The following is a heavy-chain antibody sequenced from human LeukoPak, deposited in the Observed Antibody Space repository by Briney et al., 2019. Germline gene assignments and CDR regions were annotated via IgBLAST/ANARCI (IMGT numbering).Heavy chain of an antibody. Sequence: GESLTLSCAASGFTFSSYVVSWLRQAPGKGLEWVSNVSDSGSTTYYTDSVKGRFTVCSDNSKKTLYLQSTNLSPDDAALYSCAKSGAGGTLRPHAFDIWGQGTMVNVFS. V-gene: IGHV3-23*01. CDR2: VSDSGSTT. J-gene: IGHJ3*02. CDR1: GFTFSSYV. D-gene: IGHD1-26*01. CDR3: AKSGAGGTLRPHAFDI.